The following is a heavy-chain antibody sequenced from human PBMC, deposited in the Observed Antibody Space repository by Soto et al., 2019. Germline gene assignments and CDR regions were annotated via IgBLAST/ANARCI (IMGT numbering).Heavy chain of an antibody. Sequence: LRLSCGASGFTFSSYWMSWVRQAPGKGLEWVANIKQDGSEKYYVDSVKGRFTISRDNARNSLFLQMNSLRAEDTAVYYCARTYSSSWYENDYWGQGTLVTVSS. J-gene: IGHJ4*02. V-gene: IGHV3-7*03. CDR1: GFTFSSYW. CDR2: IKQDGSEK. CDR3: ARTYSSSWYENDY. D-gene: IGHD6-13*01.